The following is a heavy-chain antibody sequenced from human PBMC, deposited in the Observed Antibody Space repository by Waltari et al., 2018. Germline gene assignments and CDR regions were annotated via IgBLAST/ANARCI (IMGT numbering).Heavy chain of an antibody. J-gene: IGHJ4*02. D-gene: IGHD5-12*01. CDR3: AGRGWLHVSVVKYYFVY. Sequence: QVQLQESGPGLVKPSETLSLTCTVSGGSISSHYWSWIRQPPGKGLEWIGYIYYIGSTYYTPSLKSGVTISVDTSKNQFSLKLSSVTAADTAVYYCAGRGWLHVSVVKYYFVYWGQGTLVTVSS. CDR1: GGSISSHY. CDR2: IYYIGST. V-gene: IGHV4-59*11.